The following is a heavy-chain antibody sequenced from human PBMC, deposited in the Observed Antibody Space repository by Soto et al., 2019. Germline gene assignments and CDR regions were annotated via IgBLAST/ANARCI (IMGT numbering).Heavy chain of an antibody. D-gene: IGHD3-3*01. CDR2: TYYRSKWYN. CDR1: GDSVSSNSAA. V-gene: IGHV6-1*01. CDR3: ARAFWGIFGVVPGYYRMDV. J-gene: IGHJ6*02. Sequence: PSPTLSLTCVISGDSVSSNSAAWNWIRQSPSRGLEWLGRTYYRSKWYNDYAVSVKSRITINPDTSKNQFSLQLNSVTPEDTAVYYCARAFWGIFGVVPGYYRMDVWGQGTTVTVSS.